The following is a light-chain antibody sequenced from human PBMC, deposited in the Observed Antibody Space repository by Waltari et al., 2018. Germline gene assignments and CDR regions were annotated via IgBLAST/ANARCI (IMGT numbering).Light chain of an antibody. CDR1: SGDVGGYNY. Sequence: QSALTQPASVSGSPGQSITISCTGTSGDVGGYNYVSWYQQHPGKAPKLMIYDVSNRPSGVSNRFSGSKSGNTASLTISGLQAEDEADYYCNSYTSSSTLVFGGGTKLTVL. V-gene: IGLV2-14*01. CDR2: DVS. CDR3: NSYTSSSTLV. J-gene: IGLJ2*01.